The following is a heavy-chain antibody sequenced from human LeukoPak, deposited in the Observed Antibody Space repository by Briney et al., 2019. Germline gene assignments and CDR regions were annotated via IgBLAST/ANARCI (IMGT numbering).Heavy chain of an antibody. D-gene: IGHD2-15*01. CDR1: GFRVSNYY. V-gene: IGHV3-23*01. CDR2: IEVGGDRA. J-gene: IGHJ4*02. Sequence: GGSLRLSCAVSGFRVSNYYMSWVRQAPGKGLEWVSAIEVGGDRAYHADSVKGRFTISRDNSKNTLYLQMSSLRAHDTAVYYCARDFASCTGGSCYGDYWGQGALVTVSS. CDR3: ARDFASCTGGSCYGDY.